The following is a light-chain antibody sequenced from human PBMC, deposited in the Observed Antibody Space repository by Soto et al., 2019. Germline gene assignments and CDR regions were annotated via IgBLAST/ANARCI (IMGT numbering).Light chain of an antibody. CDR1: QSISGW. CDR2: GAS. V-gene: IGKV1-5*03. CDR3: QHSNSFPLT. Sequence: DIQMTQSPSTLSASVGDTVTITCRASQSISGWLAWYQQKPGKAPKLLIYGASSLESGVPSRFSGSVSGTEFTLTISSLQPDDFATYFCQHSNSFPLTFGGGTKVEIK. J-gene: IGKJ4*01.